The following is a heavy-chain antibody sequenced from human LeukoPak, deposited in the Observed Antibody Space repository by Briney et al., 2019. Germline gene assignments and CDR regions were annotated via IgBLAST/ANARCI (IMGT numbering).Heavy chain of an antibody. V-gene: IGHV3-48*01. Sequence: GGSLRLSCAAPGFTFSSYSMNWVRQAPGKGLEWVSFISSSSNTIYYADSVKGRFTISRDNANNSLYLQMNSLRAEDTAVYYCARGPTRANSTDYWGQGALVTVSS. J-gene: IGHJ4*02. D-gene: IGHD2/OR15-2a*01. CDR2: ISSSSNTI. CDR1: GFTFSSYS. CDR3: ARGPTRANSTDY.